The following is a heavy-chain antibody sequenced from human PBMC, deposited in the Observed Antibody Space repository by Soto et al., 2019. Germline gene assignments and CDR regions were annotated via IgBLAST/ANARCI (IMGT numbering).Heavy chain of an antibody. J-gene: IGHJ4*02. Sequence: EVQLVESGGGLVQPGRSLRLSCAASGFTFDDYAMHWVRQARGKGLEWVSGISWNSGSIGYADSVKGRFTISRDNAKNSLYLQMNSLRAEDTALYYCAKDTVTQWGQGTLVTVSS. CDR2: ISWNSGSI. V-gene: IGHV3-9*01. D-gene: IGHD4-17*01. CDR3: AKDTVTQ. CDR1: GFTFDDYA.